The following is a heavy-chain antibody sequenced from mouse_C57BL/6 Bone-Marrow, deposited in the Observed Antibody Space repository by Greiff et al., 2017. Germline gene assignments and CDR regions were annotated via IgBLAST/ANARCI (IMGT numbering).Heavy chain of an antibody. Sequence: EVKLMESGGGLVQPKGSLKLSCAASGFSFNTYAMNWVRQAPGKGLEWVARIRSKSNNYATYYADSVKDRFTISRDDSESMLYLQMNNLKTEDTAMYYCVRCLEFSFAYWGQGTLVTVSA. CDR2: IRSKSNNYAT. CDR1: GFSFNTYA. J-gene: IGHJ3*01. D-gene: IGHD2-10*02. CDR3: VRCLEFSFAY. V-gene: IGHV10-1*01.